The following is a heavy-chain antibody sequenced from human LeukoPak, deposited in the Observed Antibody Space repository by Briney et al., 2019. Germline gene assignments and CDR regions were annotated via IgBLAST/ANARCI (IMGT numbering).Heavy chain of an antibody. CDR3: ARRKDFDY. Sequence: SETLSLTCTVSGGSISSYYWSWIRQPPGKGLEWIGYIYYGGSTNYNPSLKSRVTISVDTSKNQFSLKLSSVTAADTAVYYCARRKDFDYWGQGTLVTVSS. CDR2: IYYGGST. CDR1: GGSISSYY. V-gene: IGHV4-59*01. J-gene: IGHJ4*02.